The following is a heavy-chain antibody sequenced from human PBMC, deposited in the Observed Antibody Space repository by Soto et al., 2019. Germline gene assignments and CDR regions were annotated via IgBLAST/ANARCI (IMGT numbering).Heavy chain of an antibody. D-gene: IGHD2-21*02. V-gene: IGHV1-69*12. J-gene: IGHJ6*02. CDR1: GGTFSSYA. CDR3: ASHCGGDCYSRSPPYYYYGMDV. Sequence: QVQLVQSGAEVKKPGSSVKVSCKASGGTFSSYAISWVRQAPGQGLEWMGGIIPIFGTADYAQKFQGRVTITAXEXTCXAYMELSSLRSEDTAVYYCASHCGGDCYSRSPPYYYYGMDVWGQGTTVTVSS. CDR2: IIPIFGTA.